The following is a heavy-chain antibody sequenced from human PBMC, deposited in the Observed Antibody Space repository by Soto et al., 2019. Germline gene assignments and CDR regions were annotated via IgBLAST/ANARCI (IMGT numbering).Heavy chain of an antibody. CDR2: INTDGSRT. D-gene: IGHD1-26*01. J-gene: IGHJ5*02. Sequence: EVQLVESGGGLVQPGGSLRLSCAASKFTFSRYWMHWVRQTPGKGLMWVSRINTDGSRTTYADSVKGRFTISRDNAKNTVFLDMNRMREEDTAVYYCARVASGSYDWFDPWGQGTLVTVSS. CDR1: KFTFSRYW. CDR3: ARVASGSYDWFDP. V-gene: IGHV3-74*03.